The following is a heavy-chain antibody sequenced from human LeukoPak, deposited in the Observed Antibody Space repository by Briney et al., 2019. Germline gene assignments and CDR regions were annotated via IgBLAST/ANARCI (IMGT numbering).Heavy chain of an antibody. CDR1: GGSISSSSYY. CDR3: ARHSIATDAFDI. V-gene: IGHV4-39*01. Sequence: SSETLSLTCTVSGGSISSSSYYWGWIRQPPGKGLEWIGSIYYSGNTYYNPSLKSRVTISVDTSKNQFSLKLSSVTAADTAVYYCARHSIATDAFDIWDQGTMVTVSS. J-gene: IGHJ3*02. D-gene: IGHD6-6*01. CDR2: IYYSGNT.